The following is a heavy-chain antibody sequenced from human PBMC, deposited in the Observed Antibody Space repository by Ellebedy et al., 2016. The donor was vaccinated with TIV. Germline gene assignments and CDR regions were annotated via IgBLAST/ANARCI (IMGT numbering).Heavy chain of an antibody. CDR2: IIPILGIA. Sequence: AASVKVSCKASGGTFSSYAISWVRQAPGQGLEWMGRIIPILGIANYAQKFQGRVTITADKSTSTAYMELSSLRSEDTAVYYCAPFKLSSGPSDAFDIWGQGTMVTVSS. V-gene: IGHV1-69*04. J-gene: IGHJ3*02. CDR3: APFKLSSGPSDAFDI. D-gene: IGHD2/OR15-2a*01. CDR1: GGTFSSYA.